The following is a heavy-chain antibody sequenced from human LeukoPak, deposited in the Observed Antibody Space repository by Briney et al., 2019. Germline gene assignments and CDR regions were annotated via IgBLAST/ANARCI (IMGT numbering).Heavy chain of an antibody. CDR1: GFTFSSYS. D-gene: IGHD3-22*01. CDR2: ISSSSSYI. CDR3: ARDRYYDSSGYTYYYYYGMDV. V-gene: IGHV3-21*01. Sequence: PGGSLRLSCAASGFTFSSYSMNWVRQAPGKGLEWVSSISSSSSYIYYADSVKGRFTISRDNAKNSLYLQMNSLRAEDTAVYYCARDRYYDSSGYTYYYYYGMDVWGQGTTVTVSS. J-gene: IGHJ6*02.